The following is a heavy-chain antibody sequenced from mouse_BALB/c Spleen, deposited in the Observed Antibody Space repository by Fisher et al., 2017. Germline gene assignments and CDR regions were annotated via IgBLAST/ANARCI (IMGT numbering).Heavy chain of an antibody. CDR3: ARGDGYGYAMDY. D-gene: IGHD2-2*01. J-gene: IGHJ4*01. Sequence: KFKGKASLTVDKSSSTAYMELHSLTSEDSAVYYCARGDGYGYAMDYWGQGTSVTVSS. V-gene: IGHV1-34*02.